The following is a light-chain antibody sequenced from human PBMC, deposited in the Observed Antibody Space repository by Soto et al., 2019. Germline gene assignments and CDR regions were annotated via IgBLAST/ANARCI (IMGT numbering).Light chain of an antibody. CDR3: QQYGSSPLYT. Sequence: EIVLTQSPGTLSLSPGERATLSCRASQSVTSNYLAWYQQKPGQAPRLLIYGASTRATDIPDRFSGGGSGTDFTLTISRLEPEDFAVYYCQQYGSSPLYTFGQGTKLEI. CDR1: QSVTSNY. CDR2: GAS. V-gene: IGKV3-20*01. J-gene: IGKJ2*01.